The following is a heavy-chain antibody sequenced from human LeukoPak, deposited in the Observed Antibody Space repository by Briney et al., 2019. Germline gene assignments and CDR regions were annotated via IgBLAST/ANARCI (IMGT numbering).Heavy chain of an antibody. CDR3: ARGRALRYFVRPPYYFDY. CDR2: INHSGST. CDR1: GGSISSGDYY. V-gene: IGHV4-39*07. J-gene: IGHJ4*02. Sequence: PSETLSLTCTVSGGSISSGDYYWSWIRQPPGKGLEWIGEINHSGSTNYNPSLKSRVTISVDTSKNQFSLKLSSVTAADTAVYYCARGRALRYFVRPPYYFDYWGQGTLVTVSS. D-gene: IGHD3-9*01.